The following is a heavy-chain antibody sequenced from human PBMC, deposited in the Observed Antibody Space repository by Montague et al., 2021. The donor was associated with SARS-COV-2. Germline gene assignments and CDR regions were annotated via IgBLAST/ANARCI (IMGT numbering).Heavy chain of an antibody. Sequence: SETLSLTCAVHGGSFSTYSWNWIRQPQGKGLEWIGEINHGGSTNYNQSLKSRGTISADTSKNQFTLKLTSVAAADTAVYYCARLGDGVVPSPILGVGPYYSYYYMDVWGKGTTVTVSS. CDR3: ARLGDGVVPSPILGVGPYYSYYYMDV. J-gene: IGHJ6*03. CDR2: INHGGST. D-gene: IGHD3-10*01. CDR1: GGSFSTYS. V-gene: IGHV4-34*01.